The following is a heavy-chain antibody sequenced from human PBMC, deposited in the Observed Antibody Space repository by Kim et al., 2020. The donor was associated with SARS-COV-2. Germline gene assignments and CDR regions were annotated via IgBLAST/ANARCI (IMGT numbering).Heavy chain of an antibody. CDR3: ARAAHYDTLTGSLDY. D-gene: IGHD3-9*01. J-gene: IGHJ4*02. V-gene: IGHV4-34*01. CDR1: VGSFSGYY. CDR2: MSDSGST. Sequence: SETLSLTCAVSVGSFSGYYWSWIRQPPGKGQEWIGEMSDSGSTNYNSSLKRRVTISLDTSTNQFPLKMSSVAAADTATYYCARAAHYDTLTGSLDYWGQGTLVTVSA.